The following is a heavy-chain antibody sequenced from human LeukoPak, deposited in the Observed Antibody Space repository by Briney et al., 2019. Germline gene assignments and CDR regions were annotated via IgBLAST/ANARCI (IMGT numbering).Heavy chain of an antibody. CDR1: GGSFSAFF. J-gene: IGHJ4*02. Sequence: PSETLCLTCAVSGGSFSAFFWRWIRQPPGKGLEWIGDVGHSGSADYNPSLKSRVTVSADPSKTQFSLKLTSVTAADTAVYYCARGLDNWNVYIFDYWGQGALVTVSS. V-gene: IGHV4-34*01. D-gene: IGHD1-20*01. CDR3: ARGLDNWNVYIFDY. CDR2: VGHSGSA.